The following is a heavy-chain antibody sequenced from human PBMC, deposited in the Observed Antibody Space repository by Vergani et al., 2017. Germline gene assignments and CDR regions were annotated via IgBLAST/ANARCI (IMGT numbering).Heavy chain of an antibody. D-gene: IGHD5-18*01. Sequence: VQLLESGGGLVQPGGSLRLSCEASGFSFPGYAMSWVRQAPGKGLEWIGYIYYSGNTYFNPSLKNRVSMSADTSKNQVSLKVSSVTAADTAVYYCARASVETTMRRREYYYYMDVWGEGTTVTVSS. CDR2: IYYSGNT. CDR1: GFSFPGYA. CDR3: ARASVETTMRRREYYYYMDV. V-gene: IGHV4-31*02. J-gene: IGHJ6*03.